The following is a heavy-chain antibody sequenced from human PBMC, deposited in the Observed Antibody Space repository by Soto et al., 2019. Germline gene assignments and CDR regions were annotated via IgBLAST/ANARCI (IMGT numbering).Heavy chain of an antibody. CDR1: GYTLNTYG. Sequence: QVQLVQSGAEVKKPGASVKVSCKASGYTLNTYGITWVRQAPGQGLEWMGWISANNDHTNYPQKLQGRVTMTTDTTTSTAYMELRSLTSDDSAVSYCARGTYFDYWGQGTLGTVSS. J-gene: IGHJ4*02. CDR2: ISANNDHT. V-gene: IGHV1-18*01. CDR3: ARGTYFDY.